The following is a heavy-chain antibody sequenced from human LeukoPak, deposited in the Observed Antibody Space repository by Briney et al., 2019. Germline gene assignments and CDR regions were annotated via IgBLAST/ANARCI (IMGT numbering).Heavy chain of an antibody. J-gene: IGHJ3*02. CDR2: INHSGST. CDR1: GGSFSGYY. CDR3: ARRKRLAYYDIRGAFDI. V-gene: IGHV4-34*01. D-gene: IGHD3-9*01. Sequence: SETLSLTCAVYGGSFSGYYWSWIRQPPGKGLEWIGEINHSGSTNYNPSLKSRVTISVDTSKNQFSLKLSSVTAADTAVYYCARRKRLAYYDIRGAFDIWGQGTMVTVSS.